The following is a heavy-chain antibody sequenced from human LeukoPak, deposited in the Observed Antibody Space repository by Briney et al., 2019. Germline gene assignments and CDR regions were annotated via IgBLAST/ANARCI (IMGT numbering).Heavy chain of an antibody. J-gene: IGHJ5*02. CDR2: ISGSGGST. D-gene: IGHD3-3*01. CDR3: AKGGRLRLLEWLRSGPNWFDA. Sequence: GGSLRLSCAASGFTFSSYAMSWVRQAPGKGLEWVSAISGSGGSTYYADSVKGRFTISRDNSKNTLYLQMNSLRAEDTAVYYCAKGGRLRLLEWLRSGPNWFDAWGQGTLV. V-gene: IGHV3-23*01. CDR1: GFTFSSYA.